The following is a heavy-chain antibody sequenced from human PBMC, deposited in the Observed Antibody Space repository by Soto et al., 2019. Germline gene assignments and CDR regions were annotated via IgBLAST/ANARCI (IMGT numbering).Heavy chain of an antibody. Sequence: GGSLRLSCAASGFTVSSNYMSWVRQAPGKGLEWVSVIYSGGSTYYADSVKGRFTISRDNSKNTLYLQMNSLRAEDTAVYYCARGPGDFWSGRRGGYYYYYGMDVWGQGTTVTVSS. D-gene: IGHD3-3*01. V-gene: IGHV3-53*01. CDR3: ARGPGDFWSGRRGGYYYYYGMDV. CDR1: GFTVSSNY. CDR2: IYSGGST. J-gene: IGHJ6*02.